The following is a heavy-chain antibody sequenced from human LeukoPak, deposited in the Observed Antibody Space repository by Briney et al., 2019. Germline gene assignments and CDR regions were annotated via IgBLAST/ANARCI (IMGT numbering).Heavy chain of an antibody. J-gene: IGHJ4*03. Sequence: PSRTLSLTCTVSGGSISSSSYYWGWIRQPPGKGLEGIGSIYYGGSTNSYRPLKSGVVMSVDTTKSQFSLKLSSVIDAYTTVFYCARPQDRGYDVLTGNLFWGQGTLVTVSS. CDR1: GGSISSSSYY. V-gene: IGHV4-39*01. D-gene: IGHD3-9*01. CDR3: ARPQDRGYDVLTGNLF. CDR2: IYYGGST.